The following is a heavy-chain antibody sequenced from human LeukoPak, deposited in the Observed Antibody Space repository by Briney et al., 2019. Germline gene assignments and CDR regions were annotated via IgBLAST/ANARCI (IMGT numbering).Heavy chain of an antibody. J-gene: IGHJ4*02. V-gene: IGHV3-30*02. CDR1: EFTFSNYD. Sequence: PGGSLRLSCAAFEFTFSNYDMHWVRQAPGKGLEWVALIRYDGSNKYYADSVKGRFIISRDNSKNTLYLQMNSLRAEDTAVYYCARAGGYYYDSSGYYHDDYWGQGTLVTVSS. CDR2: IRYDGSNK. D-gene: IGHD3-22*01. CDR3: ARAGGYYYDSSGYYHDDY.